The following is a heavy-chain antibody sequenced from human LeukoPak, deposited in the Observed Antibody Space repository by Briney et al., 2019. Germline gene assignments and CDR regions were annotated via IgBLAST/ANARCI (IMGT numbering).Heavy chain of an antibody. CDR3: ASSTSSWYSFDY. J-gene: IGHJ4*02. Sequence: PSETLSLTCAVYGGSFSGYYWSWIRQPPGKGLEWIGEINHSGSTNYNPSLKSRVTISVDTSKNQFSLKLSSVTAADTAVYYCASSTSSWYSFDYWGQGTLVTVSS. CDR1: GGSFSGYY. CDR2: INHSGST. D-gene: IGHD6-13*01. V-gene: IGHV4-34*01.